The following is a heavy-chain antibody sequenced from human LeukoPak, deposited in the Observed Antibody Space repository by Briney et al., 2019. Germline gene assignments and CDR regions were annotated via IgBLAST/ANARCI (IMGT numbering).Heavy chain of an antibody. J-gene: IGHJ5*02. V-gene: IGHV1-18*01. CDR2: ISAYNGNT. CDR1: GYTFSSYG. Sequence: ASVKVSCKASGYTFSSYGISWVRQAPGRGLEWMGWISAYNGNTNYAQKLQGRVTMTTDTSTNTAYMELRSLRSDDTAMYYCARHSGTYDYLNWFDPWGQGTLVTVSS. CDR3: ARHSGTYDYLNWFDP. D-gene: IGHD4-11*01.